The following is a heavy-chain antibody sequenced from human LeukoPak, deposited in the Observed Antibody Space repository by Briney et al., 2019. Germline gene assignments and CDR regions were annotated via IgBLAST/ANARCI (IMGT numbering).Heavy chain of an antibody. CDR1: GYTLTDCY. V-gene: IGHV1-2*06. J-gene: IGHJ4*02. CDR3: ARVGYYESSGYYEY. Sequence: VASVKVSCKASGYTLTDCYMHWVRQAPGQGLEWMGRINPNSGGTNYAQKFQGRVTMTRDTSISTVYMELSRLRSDDTAVYYCARVGYYESSGYYEYWGQGTLVTVSS. CDR2: INPNSGGT. D-gene: IGHD3-22*01.